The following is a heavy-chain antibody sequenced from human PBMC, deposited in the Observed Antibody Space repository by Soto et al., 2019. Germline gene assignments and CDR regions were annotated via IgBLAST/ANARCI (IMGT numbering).Heavy chain of an antibody. CDR2: VYYSGST. CDR1: GGSISSSSYF. V-gene: IGHV4-39*01. J-gene: IGHJ4*02. D-gene: IGHD6-19*01. CDR3: AAIAVAASGYFDS. Sequence: SETLSLTCSVSGGSISSSSYFWGWIRQPPGKALEWIGHVYYSGSTYNNPSLKSRVTIFVDTSKNFFSLNLTSLTAADTAVYYCAAIAVAASGYFDSWGQGSQVTVSS.